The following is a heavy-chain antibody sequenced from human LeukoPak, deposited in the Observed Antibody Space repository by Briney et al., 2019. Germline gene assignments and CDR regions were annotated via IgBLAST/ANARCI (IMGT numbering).Heavy chain of an antibody. Sequence: GGSLRLSCETSGFTFSNYAMSWVRQAPGKGLEWVSAISGSGGSTYYADSVKGRFTISRDNSKNTLYLQMNSLRAEDTAVYYCAKDPRIQLWFLPFFDYWGQGTLVTVSS. D-gene: IGHD5-18*01. J-gene: IGHJ4*02. V-gene: IGHV3-23*01. CDR1: GFTFSNYA. CDR2: ISGSGGST. CDR3: AKDPRIQLWFLPFFDY.